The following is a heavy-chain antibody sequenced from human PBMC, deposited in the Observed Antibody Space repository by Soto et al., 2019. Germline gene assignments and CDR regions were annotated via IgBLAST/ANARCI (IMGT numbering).Heavy chain of an antibody. V-gene: IGHV6-1*01. CDR3: ARALGYCSSTNCYNWFDP. Sequence: PSQTLSLTCAISGDSVSSNSAAWNWIRQSPSRGLEWLGRTYYRSKWYNDYAVSVKSRITINPDTSKNQFSLQLNSVTPEDTAVYYCARALGYCSSTNCYNWFDPWGQGTLVTSPQ. CDR1: GDSVSSNSAA. D-gene: IGHD2-2*01. J-gene: IGHJ5*02. CDR2: TYYRSKWYN.